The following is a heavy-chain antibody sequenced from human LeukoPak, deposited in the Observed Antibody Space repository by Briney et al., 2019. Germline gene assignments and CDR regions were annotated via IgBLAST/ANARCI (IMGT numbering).Heavy chain of an antibody. CDR2: ISSSGSTI. Sequence: GRSLRLSCAASGFTFDDYAMHWVRQAPGKGLEWVSYISSSGSTIYYADSVKGRFTISRDNAKNSLYLQMNSLRAEDTAVYYCARLPLGDPYSSSWRHRYYFDYWGQGTLVTVSS. D-gene: IGHD6-13*01. CDR3: ARLPLGDPYSSSWRHRYYFDY. V-gene: IGHV3-11*04. J-gene: IGHJ4*02. CDR1: GFTFDDYA.